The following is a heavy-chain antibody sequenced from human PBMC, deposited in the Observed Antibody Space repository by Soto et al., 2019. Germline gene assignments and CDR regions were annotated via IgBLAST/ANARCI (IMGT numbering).Heavy chain of an antibody. V-gene: IGHV1-58*01. CDR1: AFTFTSSD. Sequence: SVKLSCKACAFTFTSSDFQWKPPARAQNLEWIGRIAVGSGYTNYAQRFQDRVTLTRDMSTATTYMELSRLTFEDTAIYYCSADATAWQQLVRPDYCG. J-gene: IGHJ4*01. CDR2: IAVGSGYT. CDR3: SADATAWQQLVRPDY. D-gene: IGHD6-13*01.